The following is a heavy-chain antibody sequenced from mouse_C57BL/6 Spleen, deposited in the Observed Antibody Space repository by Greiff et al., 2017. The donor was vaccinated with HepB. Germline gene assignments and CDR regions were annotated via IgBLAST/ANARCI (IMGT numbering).Heavy chain of an antibody. CDR2: IDPSDSYT. D-gene: IGHD4-1*01. CDR1: GYTFTSYW. V-gene: IGHV1-50*01. CDR3: ARRELGQGFAY. Sequence: VQLQQPGAELVKPGASVKLSCKASGYTFTSYWMQWVKQRPGQGLEWIGEIDPSDSYTNYNQKFKGKATLTVDTSSSTAYMQLSSLTSEDSAVYYCARRELGQGFAYWGQGTLVTVSA. J-gene: IGHJ3*01.